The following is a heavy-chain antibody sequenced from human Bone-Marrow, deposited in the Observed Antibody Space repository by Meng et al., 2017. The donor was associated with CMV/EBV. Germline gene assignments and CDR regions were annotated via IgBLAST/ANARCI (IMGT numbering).Heavy chain of an antibody. D-gene: IGHD2-8*02. CDR2: ISASRSYI. CDR1: GFTFSDYN. V-gene: IGHV3-21*01. J-gene: IGHJ4*02. Sequence: GEYLKISCAASGFTFSDYNMNWVRQAPGKGLEWVSTISASRSYIYYADSLKGRFTISRDNAKNSLYLQMNSLRPEDTAVYYCARDTGSLVYFDYWGQGTLVTVSS. CDR3: ARDTGSLVYFDY.